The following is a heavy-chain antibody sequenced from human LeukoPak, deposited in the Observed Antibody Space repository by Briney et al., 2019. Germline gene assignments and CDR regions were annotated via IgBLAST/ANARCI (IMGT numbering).Heavy chain of an antibody. V-gene: IGHV3-23*01. Sequence: GGSLRLSCAASGFTFSSYAMSGVRQAPGKGLEGVSAISGSGGSTYYADSVKGRFTISRDNSKNTLYLQMNSLRAEDTAVYYCAKGMLNYGGAFDIWGQGTMVTVSS. CDR3: AKGMLNYGGAFDI. CDR2: ISGSGGST. D-gene: IGHD1-7*01. J-gene: IGHJ3*02. CDR1: GFTFSSYA.